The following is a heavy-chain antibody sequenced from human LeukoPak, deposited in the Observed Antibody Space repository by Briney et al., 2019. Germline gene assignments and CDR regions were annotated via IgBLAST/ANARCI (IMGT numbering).Heavy chain of an antibody. V-gene: IGHV4-59*12. CDR3: ASQRDVADTAAFDY. Sequence: SETLSLTCTVSGGSISSYYWSWIRQPPGKGLEWIGYIYHSGSTNYNPSLKSRVTISVDTSQNQFSLKLSSVTAADTAVYYCASQRDVADTAAFDYWGQGTLVTVSS. D-gene: IGHD6-19*01. CDR1: GGSISSYY. CDR2: IYHSGST. J-gene: IGHJ4*02.